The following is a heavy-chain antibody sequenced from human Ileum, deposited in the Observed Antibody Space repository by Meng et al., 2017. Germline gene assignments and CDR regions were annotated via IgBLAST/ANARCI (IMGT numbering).Heavy chain of an antibody. Sequence: VAVQEWGQGLVKPSQPLSLTCTVSGGSISSGGYYWSWIRQHPGKGLEWIGYIYYSGSTYYNPSLKSLVTISVDTSKNQFSLKLSSVTAADTAVYYCARVEGVGDAFDIWGQGTMVTVSS. J-gene: IGHJ3*02. V-gene: IGHV4-31*01. CDR3: ARVEGVGDAFDI. D-gene: IGHD2-15*01. CDR2: IYYSGST. CDR1: GGSISSGGYY.